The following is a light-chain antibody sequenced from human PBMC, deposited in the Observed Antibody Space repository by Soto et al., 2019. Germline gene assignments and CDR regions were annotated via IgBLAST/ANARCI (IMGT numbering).Light chain of an antibody. J-gene: IGKJ2*01. V-gene: IGKV1-33*01. Sequence: DIQMTQSPSSLSASVGDRVTITCQASQDISNYLNWCQHKPGRAPKLLIYDASTFETGVPSRFSGSGSGTDFTFTISSLQPEDIATYYCQQYDNPLYTFGQGTKLEI. CDR1: QDISNY. CDR3: QQYDNPLYT. CDR2: DAS.